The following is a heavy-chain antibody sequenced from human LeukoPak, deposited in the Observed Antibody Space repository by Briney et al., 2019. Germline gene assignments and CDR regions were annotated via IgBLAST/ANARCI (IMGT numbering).Heavy chain of an antibody. J-gene: IGHJ4*02. CDR2: IYYSGST. V-gene: IGHV4-61*08. Sequence: SETLSLTCTVSGGSISSGGYYWSWIRQPPGKGLEWIGYIYYSGSTNYNPSLKSRVTISVDTSKNQFSLKLSSVTAADTAVYYCARGDSSYRDWGQGTLVTVSS. D-gene: IGHD6-6*01. CDR3: ARGDSSYRD. CDR1: GGSISSGGYY.